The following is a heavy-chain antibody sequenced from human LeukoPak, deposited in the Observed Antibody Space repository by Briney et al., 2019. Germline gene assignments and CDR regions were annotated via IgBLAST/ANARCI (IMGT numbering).Heavy chain of an antibody. D-gene: IGHD3-3*01. Sequence: SDTESLTCTVSGGSITDTYYYWGWIRQPPGKGLEWVGAVYYTGNTYYHPSLKSRVTISVDASNNQFSLNLKYVTATDTAVYYCARIAVVVRDRDLIAEYFQLWGRGPQVPVFS. CDR3: ARIAVVVRDRDLIAEYFQL. CDR1: GGSITDTYYY. J-gene: IGHJ2*01. CDR2: VYYTGNT. V-gene: IGHV4-39*01.